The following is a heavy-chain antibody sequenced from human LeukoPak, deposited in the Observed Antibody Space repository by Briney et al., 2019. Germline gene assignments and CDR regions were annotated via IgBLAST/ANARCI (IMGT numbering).Heavy chain of an antibody. CDR3: ARSRYGDYEDY. CDR1: GFTFXSXX. Sequence: ASGFTFXSXXXXXXRXXXXXXXXWVAVISYDGSNKYYADSVKGRFTISRDNSKNTLYLQMNSLRAEDTAVYYCARSRYGDYEDYWGQGTLVTVSS. CDR2: ISYDGSNK. D-gene: IGHD4-17*01. V-gene: IGHV3-30*07. J-gene: IGHJ4*02.